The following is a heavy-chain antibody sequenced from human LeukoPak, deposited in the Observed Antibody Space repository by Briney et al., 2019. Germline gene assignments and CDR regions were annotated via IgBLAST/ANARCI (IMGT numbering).Heavy chain of an antibody. V-gene: IGHV3-33*01. CDR2: IWSDGSNK. Sequence: GRSLRLSCAASGFIFSSYGMHRVRQAPGKGLEWVAIIWSDGSNKYYVDSVKGRFTISRDNSKNTLYLQMNSLRVEDTAVYYCARDWTHYGMDVWGQGTTVTVSS. CDR1: GFIFSSYG. D-gene: IGHD3/OR15-3a*01. CDR3: ARDWTHYGMDV. J-gene: IGHJ6*02.